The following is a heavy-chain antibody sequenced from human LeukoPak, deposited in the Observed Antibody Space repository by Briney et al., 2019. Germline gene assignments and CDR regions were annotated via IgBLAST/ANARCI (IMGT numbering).Heavy chain of an antibody. Sequence: GGSLGLSCAASGFTFSDYGIHWVRQAPGKGLEWVTVVSYDGSNEYYADSVKGRFTISRDNSKDTSYLQMDSLRTEDTAVYYCAKGNYDLRAFEIWGQGTMVTVSS. J-gene: IGHJ3*02. D-gene: IGHD3-3*01. CDR2: VSYDGSNE. V-gene: IGHV3-30*18. CDR3: AKGNYDLRAFEI. CDR1: GFTFSDYG.